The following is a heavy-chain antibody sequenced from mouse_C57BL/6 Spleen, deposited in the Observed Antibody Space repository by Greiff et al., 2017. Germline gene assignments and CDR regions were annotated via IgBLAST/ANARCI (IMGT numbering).Heavy chain of an antibody. V-gene: IGHV5-4*01. CDR1: GFTFSSYA. CDR3: ARELSRYFDY. CDR2: ISDGGSYT. J-gene: IGHJ2*01. Sequence: EVKLMESGGGLVKPGGSLKLSCAASGFTFSSYAMSWVRQTPDKRLEWVATISDGGSYTYYPDNVKGRFTISRDNAKNNLYLQMSQLKAEDTAMYYCARELSRYFDYGGQGTTLTVSS. D-gene: IGHD1-1*02.